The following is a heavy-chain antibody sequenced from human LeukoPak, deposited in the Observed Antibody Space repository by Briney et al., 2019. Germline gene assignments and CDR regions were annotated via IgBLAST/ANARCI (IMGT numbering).Heavy chain of an antibody. CDR3: ARGHTILAY. CDR1: GFTFSDYY. J-gene: IGHJ4*02. CDR2: IDKTSSNI. D-gene: IGHD3-3*01. V-gene: IGHV3-11*06. Sequence: GGSLRLSCAASGFTFSDYYMSWIRQAPGKGLEWVSYIDKTSSNINYADSVKGRFTISRDNAKNSLWLQMNSLRAEDTAVYYCARGHTILAYWGQGILVTVSS.